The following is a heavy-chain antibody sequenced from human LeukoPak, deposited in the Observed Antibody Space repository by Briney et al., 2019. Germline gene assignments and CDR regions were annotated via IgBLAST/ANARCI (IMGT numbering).Heavy chain of an antibody. CDR1: GGSISSYY. Sequence: PSETLSLTCTVSGGSISSYYWSWIRQPPGKGLQWIGYIYYSGSTNYNPSLKSRVTISVDTSKNQFSLKLSSVTAADTAVYYCARSSEGRYYYDSSGYSYYYYYRDVWGKGTTVTISS. J-gene: IGHJ6*03. D-gene: IGHD3-22*01. V-gene: IGHV4-59*01. CDR3: ARSSEGRYYYDSSGYSYYYYYRDV. CDR2: IYYSGST.